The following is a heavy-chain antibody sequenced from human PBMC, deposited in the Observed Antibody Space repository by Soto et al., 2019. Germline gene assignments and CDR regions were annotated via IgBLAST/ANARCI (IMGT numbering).Heavy chain of an antibody. CDR3: ATDPFFRSPKNWFEP. V-gene: IGHV1-24*01. CDR2: FDPEDGET. CDR1: GYTLTELS. D-gene: IGHD3-10*01. J-gene: IGHJ5*02. Sequence: ASVKVSCKVPGYTLTELSMHWVRQAPGKGLEWMGGFDPEDGETIYAQKFQGRVTMTEDTSTDTAYMELSSLRSEDTAVYYCATDPFFRSPKNWFEPWGQGTLVTVSS.